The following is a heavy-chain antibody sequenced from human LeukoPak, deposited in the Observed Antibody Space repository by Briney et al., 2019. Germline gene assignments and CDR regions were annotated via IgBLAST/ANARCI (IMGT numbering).Heavy chain of an antibody. V-gene: IGHV1-69*04. D-gene: IGHD3-10*01. CDR1: GGTFSSYA. Sequence: GASVKVSCKASGGTFSSYAISWVRQAPGQGLEWMGRIIPILGIANYAQKFQGRVTITADKSTSTAYMELSSLRSEDTAVYYCVRDFTVIRGVIIRSFWGQGTLVTVSS. CDR2: IIPILGIA. CDR3: VRDFTVIRGVIIRSF. J-gene: IGHJ4*02.